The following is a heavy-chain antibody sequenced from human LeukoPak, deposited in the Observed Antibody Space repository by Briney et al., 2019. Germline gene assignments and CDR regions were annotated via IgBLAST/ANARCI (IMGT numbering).Heavy chain of an antibody. J-gene: IGHJ4*02. CDR3: ASFRRGDLALVILDY. V-gene: IGHV3-23*01. CDR2: ITASGDST. Sequence: GGSLRLSCAASGFTFRSYAMTWVRQAPGKGLEWFAGITASGDSTNYADSVKGRFTISRDNSENTLYLQLNNLRAEDTAVYYCASFRRGDLALVILDYWGQGPLVPVSS. CDR1: GFTFRSYA. D-gene: IGHD2-21*01.